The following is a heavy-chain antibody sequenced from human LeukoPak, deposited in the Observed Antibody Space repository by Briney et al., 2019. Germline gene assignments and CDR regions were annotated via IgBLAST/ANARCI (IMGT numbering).Heavy chain of an antibody. CDR1: GYSFTSYW. J-gene: IGHJ4*02. D-gene: IGHD5-24*01. CDR3: ARHPEMATIFSYQY. V-gene: IGHV5-51*01. Sequence: KVSCKGSGYSFTSYWIGWVRQMPGKGLEWMGIIYPGDSDTRYSPSFQGQVTISADKSISTAYLQWSSLKASDTAMYYCARHPEMATIFSYQYWGQGTLVTVSS. CDR2: IYPGDSDT.